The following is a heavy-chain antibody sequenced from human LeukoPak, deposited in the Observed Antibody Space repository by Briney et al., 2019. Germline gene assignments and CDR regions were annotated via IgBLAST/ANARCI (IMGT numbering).Heavy chain of an antibody. D-gene: IGHD6-6*01. V-gene: IGHV1-18*01. CDR2: ISAYNGNT. Sequence: ASVKVSCKASVYTFSTYGISWVRQAPGQGLEWMGWISAYNGNTNYPQKFQDRVTMTTDTSTSTAYMELRSLRSDDTAVYYCARDHTAVRPNWFDPWGQGTLVTVSS. CDR1: VYTFSTYG. CDR3: ARDHTAVRPNWFDP. J-gene: IGHJ5*02.